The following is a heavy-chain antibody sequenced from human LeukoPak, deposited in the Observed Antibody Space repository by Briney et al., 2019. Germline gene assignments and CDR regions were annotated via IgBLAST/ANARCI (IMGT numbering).Heavy chain of an antibody. CDR1: GDSLSSSNYF. CDR3: AGDRNSKSWYFY. V-gene: IGHV4-39*07. CDR2: LYYDGST. Sequence: PSETLSLTCTVSGDSLSSSNYFWGWIRQPPGKGMEWIGSLYYDGSTYYNPALKSRVAISVDTSKNQFSLRLSSVTAADTAMYYCAGDRNSKSWYFYWGQGTLVTVSS. D-gene: IGHD6-13*01. J-gene: IGHJ4*02.